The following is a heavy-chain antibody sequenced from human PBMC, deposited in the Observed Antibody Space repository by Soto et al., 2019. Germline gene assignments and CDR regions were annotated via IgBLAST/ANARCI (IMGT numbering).Heavy chain of an antibody. CDR2: ISISSSTI. CDR3: ARGPSMLIDY. V-gene: IGHV3-48*01. Sequence: GGSLRLSCAASGFTFSSYSMNWVRQAPGKGLEWVSYISISSSTIYYADSVKGRFTISRDNAKNSLYLQMNSLRAEDTAVYYCARGPSMLIDYWGQGTLVTVSS. J-gene: IGHJ4*02. D-gene: IGHD3-16*01. CDR1: GFTFSSYS.